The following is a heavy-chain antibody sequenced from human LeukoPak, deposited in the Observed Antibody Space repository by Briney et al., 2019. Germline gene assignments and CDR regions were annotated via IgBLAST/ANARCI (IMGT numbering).Heavy chain of an antibody. CDR2: IYNGGST. CDR3: ARGGYYYDSLDAFDI. Sequence: GGSLRLSCTVSGFTVSSNSMSWVRQAPGKGLEWVSVIYNGGSTYYADPVKGRFTISRDNSKNTLYLQMNSLRAEDTAVYYCARGGYYYDSLDAFDIWGQGTMVTVSS. D-gene: IGHD3-22*01. J-gene: IGHJ3*02. CDR1: GFTVSSNS. V-gene: IGHV3-53*01.